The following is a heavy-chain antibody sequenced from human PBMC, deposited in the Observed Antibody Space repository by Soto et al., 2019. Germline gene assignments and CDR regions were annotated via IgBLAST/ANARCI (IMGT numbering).Heavy chain of an antibody. CDR1: GDSISSVGNS. CDR3: ARDKWRAGAGGFYGMDG. CDR2: IFHSGTT. J-gene: IGHJ6*02. D-gene: IGHD6-13*01. V-gene: IGHV4-30-2*01. Sequence: QLQLQEAGSGLVTPSQTLSLTCAVSGDSISSVGNSWNWIRQPPGKGLEWVGYIFHSGTTYYNPSLKSRVTISLDRSKNQFSLKLTSVTAADTAVYYCARDKWRAGAGGFYGMDGWGQGTTVTVSS.